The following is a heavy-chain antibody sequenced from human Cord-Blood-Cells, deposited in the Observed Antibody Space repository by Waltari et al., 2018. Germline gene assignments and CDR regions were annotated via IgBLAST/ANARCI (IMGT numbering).Heavy chain of an antibody. Sequence: GFTFSSYGMHWVRQAPGKGLEWVAVISYDGSNKYYADSVKGRFTISRDNSKNTLYLQMNSLRAEDTAVYYCAKDLQGRWIPDYWGQGTLVTVSS. D-gene: IGHD2-2*03. V-gene: IGHV3-30*18. CDR3: AKDLQGRWIPDY. CDR2: ISYDGSNK. CDR1: GFTFSSYG. J-gene: IGHJ4*02.